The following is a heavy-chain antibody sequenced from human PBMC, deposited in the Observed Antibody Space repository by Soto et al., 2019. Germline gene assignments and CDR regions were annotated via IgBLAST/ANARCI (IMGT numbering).Heavy chain of an antibody. CDR2: IYYSGTT. J-gene: IGHJ4*02. CDR1: GGSMSSYY. CDR3: ARGGTVVNGFDY. V-gene: IGHV4-59*01. Sequence: QVQLQESGPGLVKPSETLSLTCTVSGGSMSSYYWSWIRQPPGMGLEWIGYIYYSGTTNYNPSLKSHAAISVDSSMNQFSPQLSSVTPADTAVYYCARGGTVVNGFDYWGQGTLVTVSS. D-gene: IGHD2-15*01.